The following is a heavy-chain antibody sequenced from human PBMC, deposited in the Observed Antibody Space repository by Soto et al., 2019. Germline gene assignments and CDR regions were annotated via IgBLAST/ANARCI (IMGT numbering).Heavy chain of an antibody. J-gene: IGHJ4*02. CDR1: VSTIDNYA. Sequence: PVGSLRLSCVFSVSTIDNYAMHCVRQSPGKGLEWVSGIFWVGGGTGYADSVKGRFTISRDRARNSLSLQMNSLRIEDTAVYYCGKDLRLGGLDSWGQGPPVTVS. V-gene: IGHV3-9*01. D-gene: IGHD3-10*01. CDR2: IFWVGGGT. CDR3: GKDLRLGGLDS.